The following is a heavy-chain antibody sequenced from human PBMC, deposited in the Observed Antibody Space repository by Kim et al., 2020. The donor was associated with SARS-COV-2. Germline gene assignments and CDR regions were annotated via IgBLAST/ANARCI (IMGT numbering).Heavy chain of an antibody. Sequence: PSLKSRVTISVDTSKNQFSLKLSSVTAADTAVYYCARDNSYGDYFNWFDPWGQGTLVTVSS. CDR3: ARDNSYGDYFNWFDP. J-gene: IGHJ5*02. D-gene: IGHD4-17*01. V-gene: IGHV4-39*07.